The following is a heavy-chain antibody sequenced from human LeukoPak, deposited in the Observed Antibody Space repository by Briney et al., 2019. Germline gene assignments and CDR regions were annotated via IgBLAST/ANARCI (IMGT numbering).Heavy chain of an antibody. CDR3: AKVIVGATPAGVFDY. V-gene: IGHV3-74*01. Sequence: GGSLRLSCVASGFIFSSYWMHWVRQAPGKGLVWVSRMDSDGSNTDYADSVKGRFTISRDNAKHTLYLQMNSLRAEDTAVYYCAKVIVGATPAGVFDYWGQGTLVTVSS. CDR2: MDSDGSNT. D-gene: IGHD1-26*01. J-gene: IGHJ4*02. CDR1: GFIFSSYW.